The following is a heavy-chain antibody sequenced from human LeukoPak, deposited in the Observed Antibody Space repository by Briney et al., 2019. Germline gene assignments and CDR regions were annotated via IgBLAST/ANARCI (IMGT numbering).Heavy chain of an antibody. CDR1: GFTFSSYW. V-gene: IGHV3-74*01. J-gene: IGHJ5*02. D-gene: IGHD1-1*01. Sequence: GGSLRLSRAASGFTFSSYWMHWVRQAPGKGLVWVSRINSDGSSTSYADSVKGRFTISRDNAKNTLYLQMNSLRAEDTAVYYCARGSDWNDVWWFDPWGQGTLVTVSS. CDR2: INSDGSST. CDR3: ARGSDWNDVWWFDP.